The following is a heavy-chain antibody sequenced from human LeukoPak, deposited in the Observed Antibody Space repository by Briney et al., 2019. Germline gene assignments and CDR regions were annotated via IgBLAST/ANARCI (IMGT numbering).Heavy chain of an antibody. CDR3: ANLPGGYSAQLFDY. Sequence: GGSLRLSCAASGFTFSSYAMSWVRQAPGKGLEWVSAISGSGGSTYYADSVKGRFTISRDNSKNTLYLQMNSLRAEDTAVFDCANLPGGYSAQLFDYWGQGTLVTVSS. CDR1: GFTFSSYA. D-gene: IGHD3-22*01. CDR2: ISGSGGST. V-gene: IGHV3-23*01. J-gene: IGHJ4*02.